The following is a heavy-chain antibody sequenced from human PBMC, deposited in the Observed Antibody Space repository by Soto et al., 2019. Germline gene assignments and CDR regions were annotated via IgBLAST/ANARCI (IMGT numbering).Heavy chain of an antibody. CDR3: AREQDYDILTGYATLDAFDI. CDR2: IIPIFGTA. J-gene: IGHJ3*02. Sequence: SVKVSFKASGGTFSSYAISWLRQAPGQGLEWMGGIIPIFGTANYAQKFQGRVTITADKSTSTAYMELSSLRSEDTAVYYCAREQDYDILTGYATLDAFDIWGQGTMVTVSS. V-gene: IGHV1-69*06. CDR1: GGTFSSYA. D-gene: IGHD3-9*01.